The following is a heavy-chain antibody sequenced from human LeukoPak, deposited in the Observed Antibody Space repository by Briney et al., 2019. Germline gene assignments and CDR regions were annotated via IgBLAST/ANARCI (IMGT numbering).Heavy chain of an antibody. CDR1: GYTFTSYD. CDR3: ARGPVELQYCSSTTCYTGPYYYYGMDV. V-gene: IGHV1-8*01. CDR2: MNPNSGNT. D-gene: IGHD2-2*02. J-gene: IGHJ6*02. Sequence: ASVKVSCKASGYTFTSYDINWVRQATGQGLEWMGWMNPNSGNTGYAQKFQGRVTMTRNTSISTAYMELSSLRSEDTGGYYCARGPVELQYCSSTTCYTGPYYYYGMDVWGQGTTVTVS.